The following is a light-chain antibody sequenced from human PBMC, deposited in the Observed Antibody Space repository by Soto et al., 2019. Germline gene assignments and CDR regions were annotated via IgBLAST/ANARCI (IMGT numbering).Light chain of an antibody. V-gene: IGKV3-11*01. J-gene: IGKJ1*01. CDR1: QTVGSY. CDR3: HQRQSWPRT. CDR2: DTS. Sequence: EIVLTQSPATLSLSPGERATLSCRASQTVGSYLAWFRQTPGQAPRLLIYDTSIRAAGIPARFSGSGSETDFTLTISDVEPEDFAVYYCHQRQSWPRTFGQGTKVDIK.